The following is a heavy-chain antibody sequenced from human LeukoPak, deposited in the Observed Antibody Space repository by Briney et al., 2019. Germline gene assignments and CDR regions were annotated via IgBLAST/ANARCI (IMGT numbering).Heavy chain of an antibody. CDR3: ASRRFGGSYYY. CDR1: GGSFSDYY. Sequence: PSETLSLTCAVYGGSFSDYYWTWIRRPPGKGLEWIGEINHSGSTNYNPSLKSRVTISVDTSKNQFSLKLSSVTAADTAVYYCASRRFGGSYYYWGQGTLVNVSS. CDR2: INHSGST. J-gene: IGHJ4*02. D-gene: IGHD1-26*01. V-gene: IGHV4-34*01.